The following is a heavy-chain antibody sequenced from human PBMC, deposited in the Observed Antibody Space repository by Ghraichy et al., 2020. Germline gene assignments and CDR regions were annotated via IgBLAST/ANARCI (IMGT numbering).Heavy chain of an antibody. J-gene: IGHJ5*02. D-gene: IGHD3-16*01. Sequence: ESLNISCSVSDGPNSTNNYYWAWLRQPPGKGLEWLGSLYYSGSTYHNSSLKSRVTLSGDTSKNQFSLRLTSVSAADTAVYYCATGISTRLGWGNCFGPWGQGTLVTVS. CDR3: ATGISTRLGWGNCFGP. CDR1: DGPNSTNNYY. CDR2: LYYSGST. V-gene: IGHV4-39*07.